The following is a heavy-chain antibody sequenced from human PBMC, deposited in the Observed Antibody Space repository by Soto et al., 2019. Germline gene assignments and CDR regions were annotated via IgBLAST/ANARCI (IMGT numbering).Heavy chain of an antibody. V-gene: IGHV3-7*03. CDR3: AREGHTYYDILTGYYFPSGRWFDP. CDR2: IKQDGSEK. CDR1: GFTFSSYW. J-gene: IGHJ5*02. D-gene: IGHD3-9*01. Sequence: LRLSCAASGFTFSSYWMSWVRQAPGKGLEWVANIKQDGSEKYYVDSVKGRFTISRDNAKSSLYLQMNSLRAEDTAVYYCAREGHTYYDILTGYYFPSGRWFDPWGQGTLVTVSS.